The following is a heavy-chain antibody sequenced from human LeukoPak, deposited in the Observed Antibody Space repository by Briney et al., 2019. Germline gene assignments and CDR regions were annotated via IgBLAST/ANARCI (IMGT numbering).Heavy chain of an antibody. J-gene: IGHJ4*02. CDR3: ARDALRYGGYARFGY. D-gene: IGHD5-12*01. V-gene: IGHV1-18*01. CDR1: GYTFTSYG. CDR2: ISAYNGNT. Sequence: ASVKVSCKASGYTFTSYGISWVRQAPGQGLEWMGWISAYNGNTNYAQKLQGRVTMTSDTSTSTAYMELRSLRSDDTAVYYCARDALRYGGYARFGYWGQGTLVTVSS.